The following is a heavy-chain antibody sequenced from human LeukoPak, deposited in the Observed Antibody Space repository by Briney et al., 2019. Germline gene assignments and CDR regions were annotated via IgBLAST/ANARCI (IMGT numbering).Heavy chain of an antibody. CDR2: ISISSSSV. J-gene: IGHJ4*02. Sequence: GGSLRLSCAASGFTFSSHAMNWVRQAPGKGLEWVSYISISSSSVYYADSVKGRFTISRDNAKNSLYLQMNSLRPEDTALYYCAKGDSSGWYSSLFVYWGQGTLVTVSS. CDR1: GFTFSSHA. D-gene: IGHD6-19*01. CDR3: AKGDSSGWYSSLFVY. V-gene: IGHV3-48*04.